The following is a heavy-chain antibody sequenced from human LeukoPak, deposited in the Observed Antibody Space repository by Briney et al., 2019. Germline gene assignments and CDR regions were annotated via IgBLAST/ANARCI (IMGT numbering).Heavy chain of an antibody. V-gene: IGHV1-2*02. J-gene: IGHJ4*02. Sequence: ASVKVSCKASGYTFTSYDINWVRQAPGQGLEWMGWINPNSGGTNYAQKFQGRVTMTRDTSISTAYMELSRLRSDDTAVYYCVGFLEFRLDYWGQGTLVTVSS. D-gene: IGHD3-3*01. CDR3: VGFLEFRLDY. CDR1: GYTFTSYD. CDR2: INPNSGGT.